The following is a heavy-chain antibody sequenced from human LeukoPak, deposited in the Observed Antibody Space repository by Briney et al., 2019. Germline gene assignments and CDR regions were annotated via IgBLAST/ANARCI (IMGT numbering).Heavy chain of an antibody. J-gene: IGHJ6*03. CDR3: ARVGPLWAFYYYMDV. CDR1: GYTFTSYA. CDR2: INTNTGNP. V-gene: IGHV7-4-1*02. Sequence: ASVKVSCKASGYTFTSYAMNWVRQAPGQGLEWMGWINTNTGNPTYAQGFTGRFVFSLDTSVSTAYLQTSSLKAEDTAVYYCARVGPLWAFYYYMDVWGKGTTITVSS. D-gene: IGHD2/OR15-2a*01.